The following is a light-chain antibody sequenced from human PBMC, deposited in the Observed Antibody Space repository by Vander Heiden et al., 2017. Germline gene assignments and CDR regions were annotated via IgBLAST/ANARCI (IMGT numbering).Light chain of an antibody. CDR3: QQSYSTPRT. V-gene: IGKV1-39*01. Sequence: DIQMTQPPSSLSASVGDRVTITCRASQSISSYLNWYQQKPGKAPKLLIYAASSLQSRVPTRFSGSGSGTDFTITISSLQTEDFANYYCQQSYSTPRTFGQGTQVEIK. CDR1: QSISSY. CDR2: AAS. J-gene: IGKJ1*01.